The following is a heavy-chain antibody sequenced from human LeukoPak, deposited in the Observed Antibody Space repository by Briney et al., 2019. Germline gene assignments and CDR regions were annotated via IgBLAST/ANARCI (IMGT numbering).Heavy chain of an antibody. V-gene: IGHV3-13*01. CDR3: ARQMTPHGNFDY. CDR1: GFTFSAHA. CDR2: IGTGGDT. J-gene: IGHJ4*02. D-gene: IGHD1-26*01. Sequence: GGPLRLSCAASGFTFSAHAMHWVRQPTGKGLEWVSAIGTGGDTFYPGSVKGRFTISRENVKNSLYLQMNSLRAEDTAVYYCARQMTPHGNFDYWGQGTLVTVSS.